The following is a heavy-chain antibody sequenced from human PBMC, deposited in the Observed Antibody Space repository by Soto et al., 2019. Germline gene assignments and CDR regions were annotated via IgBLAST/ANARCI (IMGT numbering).Heavy chain of an antibody. D-gene: IGHD6-19*01. CDR3: ARVPPPKQWLVLGYLQH. V-gene: IGHV1-69*12. Sequence: QVQLVQSGAEVKKPGSSVKVSCKASGGTFSSYAISWVRQAPGQGLEWMGGIIPIFGTANYAQKFQGRVTITADESTSTAYMELCSLRSEDTAVYYFARVPPPKQWLVLGYLQHWGQGTLVAVSS. J-gene: IGHJ1*01. CDR1: GGTFSSYA. CDR2: IIPIFGTA.